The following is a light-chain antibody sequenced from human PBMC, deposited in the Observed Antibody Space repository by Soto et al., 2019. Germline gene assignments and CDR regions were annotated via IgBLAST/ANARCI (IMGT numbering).Light chain of an antibody. CDR1: SSNIGAGYD. V-gene: IGLV1-40*01. Sequence: QSVLTQPPSVSGAPGQRVTISCTGSSSNIGAGYDVHWYQQPPGTAPKLLIYDNSNRPSGVPDRFSGSKSGTSASLAITGLQAEDEADYYCSSYTTSTTQVFGGGTKLTVL. CDR2: DNS. CDR3: SSYTTSTTQV. J-gene: IGLJ2*01.